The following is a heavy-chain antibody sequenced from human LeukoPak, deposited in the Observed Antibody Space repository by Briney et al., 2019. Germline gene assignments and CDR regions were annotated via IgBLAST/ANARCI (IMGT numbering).Heavy chain of an antibody. V-gene: IGHV1-69*05. D-gene: IGHD4-17*01. Sequence: ASVKVSCKASLGTLSSDAISWVRQAPGQGLEWMGRIIPIFGAANYAQKFQGRVTITTDESTSTAYMELSSLRSEDTAVYYCATYWPGPYGDYEGYYYMDVWGKGTTVTVSS. CDR1: LGTLSSDA. J-gene: IGHJ6*03. CDR2: IIPIFGAA. CDR3: ATYWPGPYGDYEGYYYMDV.